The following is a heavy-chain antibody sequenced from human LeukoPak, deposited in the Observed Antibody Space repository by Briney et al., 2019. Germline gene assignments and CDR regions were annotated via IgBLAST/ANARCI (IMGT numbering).Heavy chain of an antibody. J-gene: IGHJ4*02. CDR2: ISTSGGNT. V-gene: IGHV3-23*01. CDR1: GFTFSSNA. D-gene: IGHD1-26*01. CDR3: ARDSDYFDY. Sequence: GGSLRLSCAGSGFTFSSNALSWVRQAPGKGLEWVSAISTSGGNTYYADSVRGRFTISRDNSKNTLYLQMNTLRAEDTAVYYCARDSDYFDYWGQGTLVTVSS.